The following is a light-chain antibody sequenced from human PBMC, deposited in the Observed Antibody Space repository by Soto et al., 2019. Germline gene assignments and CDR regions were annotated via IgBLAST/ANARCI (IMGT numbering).Light chain of an antibody. CDR2: EVT. CDR1: SSDVGGYNY. V-gene: IGLV2-14*01. Sequence: QSALTQPASVSGSLGQSITISCTGTSSDVGGYNYVSWYQQHPGKDPKVVIFEVTKRPSGVSSRFSGSKSGNTASLTVSGLQAEDEGDYYCSSYTNSRTVLFGGGTKVTVL. CDR3: SSYTNSRTVL. J-gene: IGLJ2*01.